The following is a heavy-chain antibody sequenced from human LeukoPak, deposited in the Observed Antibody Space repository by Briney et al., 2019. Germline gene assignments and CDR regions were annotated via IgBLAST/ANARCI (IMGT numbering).Heavy chain of an antibody. CDR3: ARGVYDSSGYYFDY. D-gene: IGHD3-22*01. CDR1: GYTFTSYD. Sequence: ASVKVSCKASGYTFTSYDINWVRQATGQRLEWMGWMNPNSGNTGYAQKFQGRVTMTRNTSISTAYMELSSLRSEDTAVYYCARGVYDSSGYYFDYWGQGTLVTVSS. CDR2: MNPNSGNT. V-gene: IGHV1-8*01. J-gene: IGHJ4*02.